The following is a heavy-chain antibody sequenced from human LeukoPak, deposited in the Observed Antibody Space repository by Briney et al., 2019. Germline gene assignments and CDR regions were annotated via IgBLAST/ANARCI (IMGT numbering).Heavy chain of an antibody. J-gene: IGHJ3*02. D-gene: IGHD6-13*01. CDR2: INPNSGGT. Sequence: GASVKVSCEASGYTFTDYYMHWVRQAPGQGLEWMGWINPNSGGTHYAQKFQGRVTMTRDTSISTASMELSSLTSDDMAVFYCASSRIAAAGVDAFDIWGQGTMVTVSS. CDR3: ASSRIAAAGVDAFDI. CDR1: GYTFTDYY. V-gene: IGHV1-2*02.